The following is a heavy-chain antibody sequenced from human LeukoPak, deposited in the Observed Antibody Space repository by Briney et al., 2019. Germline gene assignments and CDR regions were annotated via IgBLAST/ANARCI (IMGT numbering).Heavy chain of an antibody. CDR3: ARDARGPSSSWYSEAFDI. CDR2: IIPIFGTA. D-gene: IGHD6-13*01. CDR1: GGTLSSYA. J-gene: IGHJ3*02. Sequence: EASVKVSCKASGGTLSSYAISWVRQAPGQGLEWMGGIIPIFGTANYAQKFQGRVTITADESTSTAYMELSSLRSEDTAVYYCARDARGPSSSWYSEAFDIWGQGTMVTVSS. V-gene: IGHV1-69*13.